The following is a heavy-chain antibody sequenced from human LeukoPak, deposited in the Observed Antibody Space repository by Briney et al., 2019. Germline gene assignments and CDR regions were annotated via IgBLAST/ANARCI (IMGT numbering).Heavy chain of an antibody. Sequence: TGGSLRLSCAAPGFTFSTYGMHWVRQAPGKGLEWVAVIWYDGSNEYYADSVKGRFTISRDNSKNTLYLQMNSLRAEDTAVYYCAREVPGIAAAGDFDYWGQGTLVTVSS. CDR2: IWYDGSNE. J-gene: IGHJ4*02. CDR3: AREVPGIAAAGDFDY. CDR1: GFTFSTYG. D-gene: IGHD6-13*01. V-gene: IGHV3-33*01.